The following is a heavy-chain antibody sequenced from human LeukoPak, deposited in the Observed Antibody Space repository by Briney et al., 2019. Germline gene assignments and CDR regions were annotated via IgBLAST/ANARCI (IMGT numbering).Heavy chain of an antibody. V-gene: IGHV4-59*08. CDR1: GGSISSYY. J-gene: IGHJ5*02. CDR2: IYYSGST. Sequence: SETLSLTCTVSGGSISSYYWSWIRQPPGKGLEWIGYIYYSGSTNYNPSLKSRVTISVDTSKDQFSLKLSSVTAADTAVYYCASYHPDYDFWSGPGWFDPWGQGTLVTVSS. CDR3: ASYHPDYDFWSGPGWFDP. D-gene: IGHD3-3*01.